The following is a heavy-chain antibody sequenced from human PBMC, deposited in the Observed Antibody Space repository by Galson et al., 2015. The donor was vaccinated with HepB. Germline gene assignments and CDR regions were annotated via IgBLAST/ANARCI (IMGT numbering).Heavy chain of an antibody. D-gene: IGHD3-10*01. Sequence: SLRLSCAASGFTFSNSGMHWVRQAPGKGLEWVSLIWFDGSNKYYGDSVKGRFSISRDNSKKMLYLQMNSLGAEDTAVYYCARRSGSGSNEYYYYYGMDVWGQGTTVIVSS. CDR2: IWFDGSNK. J-gene: IGHJ6*02. CDR3: ARRSGSGSNEYYYYYGMDV. CDR1: GFTFSNSG. V-gene: IGHV3-33*01.